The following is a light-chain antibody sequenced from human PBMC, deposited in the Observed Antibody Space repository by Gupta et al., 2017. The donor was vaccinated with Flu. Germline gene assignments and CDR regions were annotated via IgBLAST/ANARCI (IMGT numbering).Light chain of an antibody. CDR3: KQTYNSPWT. CDR2: AAS. J-gene: IGKJ1*01. Sequence: DIQLNQSPPSLSAPEVDTISITSRTSETIKIFLNWYQQKPGKAPNLLISAASTLQSGVPARFSGSGSGTDFTLTISGLQPEDLGAYYCKQTYNSPWTFGQGTKVDI. CDR1: ETIKIF. V-gene: IGKV1-39*01.